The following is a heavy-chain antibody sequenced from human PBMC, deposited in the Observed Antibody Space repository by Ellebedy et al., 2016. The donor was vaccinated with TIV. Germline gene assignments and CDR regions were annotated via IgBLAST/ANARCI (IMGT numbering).Heavy chain of an antibody. CDR1: GFTFSNYW. J-gene: IGHJ5*02. V-gene: IGHV3-7*04. CDR3: AGGSGREWFDP. D-gene: IGHD3-10*01. CDR2: LNQDGSDK. Sequence: GESLKISCAASGFTFSNYWMSWVRQAPGKGLEWVANLNQDGSDKYCVDSVKGRFIISRDNAKNSLYLQMDSLRAEDTAVYYCAGGSGREWFDPWGQGTLVTVSS.